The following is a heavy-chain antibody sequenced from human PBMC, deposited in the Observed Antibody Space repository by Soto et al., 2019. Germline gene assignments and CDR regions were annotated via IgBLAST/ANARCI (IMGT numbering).Heavy chain of an antibody. CDR1: GGSISNYY. CDR3: ARAGAATLSGY. Sequence: SETLSLTCTVSGGSISNYYWSWIRQPPGKGLEWIGYIYYSGSTNYNPSLKSRVTISLDTSKNQFSLKLSSVTAADTAVYYCARAGAATLSGYWGQGTLVTVSS. CDR2: IYYSGST. J-gene: IGHJ4*02. V-gene: IGHV4-59*01. D-gene: IGHD2-15*01.